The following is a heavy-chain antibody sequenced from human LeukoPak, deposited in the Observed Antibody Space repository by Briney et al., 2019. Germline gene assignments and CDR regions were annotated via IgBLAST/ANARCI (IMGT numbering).Heavy chain of an antibody. V-gene: IGHV4-34*01. CDR2: INHSGST. Sequence: SETLSLTCAVYGGSFSGNYWSWIRQPPGKGLEWIGEINHSGSTNYNPSLKSRVTISVDTSKNQFSLKLSSVTAADTAVYYCAKNSAVAGSNRFDPWGQETPVTVSS. CDR1: GGSFSGNY. J-gene: IGHJ5*02. CDR3: AKNSAVAGSNRFDP. D-gene: IGHD6-19*01.